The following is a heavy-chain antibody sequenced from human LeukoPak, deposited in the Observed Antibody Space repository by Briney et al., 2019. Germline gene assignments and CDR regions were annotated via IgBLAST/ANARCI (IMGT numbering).Heavy chain of an antibody. V-gene: IGHV3-9*03. Sequence: GGSLRLSCAAAGFTFHNYAMHWVRQAPGKGLEWVSGISWNSGSIGYADSVKGRFTISRDNAKNSLYLQMNSLRAEDMALYYCAKEGITGTTGYYMDVWGKGTTVTVS. CDR2: ISWNSGSI. D-gene: IGHD1-7*01. J-gene: IGHJ6*03. CDR3: AKEGITGTTGYYMDV. CDR1: GFTFHNYA.